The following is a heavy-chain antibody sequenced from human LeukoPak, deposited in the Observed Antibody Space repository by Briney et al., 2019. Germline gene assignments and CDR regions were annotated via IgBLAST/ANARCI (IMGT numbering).Heavy chain of an antibody. V-gene: IGHV3-21*01. CDR2: ISSSSTYI. D-gene: IGHD4-17*01. CDR3: ARGPTGTDHFDY. J-gene: IGHJ4*02. Sequence: PGGSLRLSCAASGFTFGSYTINWVRQAPGKGLEWVSSISSSSTYIYYADSVKGRFTISRDNAKNSLYLQLNSLRAEDTAVYFCARGPTGTDHFDYWGQGTLVTVSS. CDR1: GFTFGSYT.